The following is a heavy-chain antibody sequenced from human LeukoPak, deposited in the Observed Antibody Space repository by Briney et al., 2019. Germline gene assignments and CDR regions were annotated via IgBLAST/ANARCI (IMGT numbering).Heavy chain of an antibody. Sequence: PGGSLRLSCAASGFTFSSYGMHWVRQAPGKGLEWVAVISYDGSNKYYADSVKGRFTISRDNSKNTLYLQMNSLRAEDTAVYYCAKHLFFYGSGSYYNEGYFDYWGQGTLVTVSS. J-gene: IGHJ4*02. V-gene: IGHV3-30*18. CDR1: GFTFSSYG. CDR3: AKHLFFYGSGSYYNEGYFDY. CDR2: ISYDGSNK. D-gene: IGHD3-10*01.